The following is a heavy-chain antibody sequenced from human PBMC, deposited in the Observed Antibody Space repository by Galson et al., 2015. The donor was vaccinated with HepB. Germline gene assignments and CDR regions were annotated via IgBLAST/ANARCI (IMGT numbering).Heavy chain of an antibody. CDR2: IVVGSGNT. D-gene: IGHD6-13*01. J-gene: IGHJ4*02. CDR1: GFTFTSSA. CDR3: AADQWAAGQLPGNS. Sequence: SVKVSCKASGFTFTSSAMQWVRQARGQRLEWIGWIVVGSGNTNYAQKLQERVTITRDMSTSTAYMELSSLRSEDTAVYYCAADQWAAGQLPGNSWGQGTLVTVSS. V-gene: IGHV1-58*02.